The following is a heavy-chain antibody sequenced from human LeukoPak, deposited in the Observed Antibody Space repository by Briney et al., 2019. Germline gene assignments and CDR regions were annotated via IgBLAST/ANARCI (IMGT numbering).Heavy chain of an antibody. CDR2: IYTSGST. J-gene: IGHJ4*02. D-gene: IGHD6-6*01. CDR3: ARETFRYSSSSDFDY. CDR1: GGSISSGSYY. Sequence: ASQTLSLTCTVSGGSISSGSYYWSWIRQPAGKGLEWIGRIYTSGSTNYNPSLKSRVTISVDTSKNQFSLKLSSVTAADTAVYYCARETFRYSSSSDFDYWGQGTLVTVSS. V-gene: IGHV4-61*02.